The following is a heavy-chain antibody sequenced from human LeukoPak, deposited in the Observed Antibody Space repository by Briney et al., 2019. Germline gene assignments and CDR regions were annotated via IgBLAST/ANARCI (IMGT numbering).Heavy chain of an antibody. V-gene: IGHV4-39*01. Sequence: PSETLSLTCTVSGGSISSSSYYWGWIRQPPGKGLEWIGSIYYSGSTYYNPSLKSRVTISVDTSKNQFSLKLSSVTAADTAVCYCARAGLGTYYGTYYFDYWVRGTLVTVSS. CDR1: GGSISSSSYY. CDR3: ARAGLGTYYGTYYFDY. CDR2: IYYSGST. J-gene: IGHJ4*02. D-gene: IGHD1-26*01.